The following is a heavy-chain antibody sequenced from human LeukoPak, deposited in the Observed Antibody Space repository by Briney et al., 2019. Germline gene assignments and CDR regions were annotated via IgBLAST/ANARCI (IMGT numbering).Heavy chain of an antibody. CDR2: ISAYNGNT. CDR1: GYTFTSYD. Sequence: ASVKVSCKASGYTFTSYDINWVRQATGQGLEWMGWISAYNGNTNYAQTLQGRVTMTTDTSTSTAYMELRSLRSDDTAVYYCARQELNYYYMDVWGKGTTVTISS. J-gene: IGHJ6*03. D-gene: IGHD1-7*01. CDR3: ARQELNYYYMDV. V-gene: IGHV1-18*01.